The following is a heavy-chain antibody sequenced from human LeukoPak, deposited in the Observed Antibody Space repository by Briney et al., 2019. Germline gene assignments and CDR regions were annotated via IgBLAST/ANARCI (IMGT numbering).Heavy chain of an antibody. CDR2: IGASGSGT. CDR1: GFTFSTYA. V-gene: IGHV3-23*01. D-gene: IGHD2-2*01. J-gene: IGHJ5*02. CDR3: AKGCSSSSCDEGRWFDP. Sequence: AGGSLRLSCAASGFTFSTYALSWVRQAPGKGLEWVSAIGASGSGTFYAASVKGRFTISRDNSKNTVDLQMNSLRAEDSAVYYCAKGCSSSSCDEGRWFDPWGQGTLVTVSS.